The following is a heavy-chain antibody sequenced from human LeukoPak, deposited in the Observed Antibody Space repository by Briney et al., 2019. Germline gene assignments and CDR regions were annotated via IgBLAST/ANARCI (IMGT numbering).Heavy chain of an antibody. CDR2: IYYSGST. J-gene: IGHJ5*02. D-gene: IGHD4-23*01. Sequence: SQTLSLTGTVSGGSINSGGYSWSWIRQHPGKDLEWIGYIYYSGSTYYNPSLKSRVTISVDTSKNQFSLKLSSVTAADTAVYYCASLDYGGNSGWFDPWGQGTLVTVSS. V-gene: IGHV4-31*03. CDR3: ASLDYGGNSGWFDP. CDR1: GGSINSGGYS.